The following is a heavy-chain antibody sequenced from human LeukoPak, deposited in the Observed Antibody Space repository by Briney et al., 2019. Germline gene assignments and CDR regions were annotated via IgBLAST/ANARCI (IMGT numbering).Heavy chain of an antibody. V-gene: IGHV1-69*05. Sequence: SVKVSCKASGGTFSSYSITWVRQAPGQGLEWMGGIMPLFNTANYAQQFQGRVTITTDESTSTAYMELSGLRFEDTAMYYCARVDRYHYYLDVWGKGTTVTVSS. CDR1: GGTFSSYS. J-gene: IGHJ6*03. CDR3: ARVDRYHYYLDV. CDR2: IMPLFNTA.